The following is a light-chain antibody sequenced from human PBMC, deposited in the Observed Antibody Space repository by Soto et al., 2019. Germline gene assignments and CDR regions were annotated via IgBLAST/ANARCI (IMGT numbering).Light chain of an antibody. J-gene: IGKJ5*01. CDR2: DAS. CDR3: QQRSNWPPIT. Sequence: EIVMTPSPGTLPVSPGERATLSCRASQSVGSNLAWYQQKPGQAPRLLIDDASNRAAGIPARFSGSGAVTDFTLTSSSLEPEDFAVYDCQQRSNWPPITCGQGTRL. V-gene: IGKV3-11*01. CDR1: QSVGSN.